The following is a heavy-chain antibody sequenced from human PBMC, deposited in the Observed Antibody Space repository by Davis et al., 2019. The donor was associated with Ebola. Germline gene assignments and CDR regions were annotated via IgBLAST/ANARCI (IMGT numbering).Heavy chain of an antibody. CDR1: GFTFSSYA. CDR2: ISSNGGST. V-gene: IGHV3-64*01. Sequence: GGSLRLSCAASGFTFSSYAMHWVRQAPGKGLEYVSAISSNGGSTYYANSVKGRFTISRDNSKNTLYLQMNSLRAEDTAVYYCAKDGDDSSGYFTYYFDYWGQGTLVTVSS. D-gene: IGHD3-22*01. J-gene: IGHJ4*02. CDR3: AKDGDDSSGYFTYYFDY.